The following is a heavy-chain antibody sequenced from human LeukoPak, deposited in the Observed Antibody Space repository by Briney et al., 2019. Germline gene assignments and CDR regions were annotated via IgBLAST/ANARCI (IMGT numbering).Heavy chain of an antibody. J-gene: IGHJ4*02. CDR2: IKSGGGGT. V-gene: IGHV1-46*01. Sequence: ASVKVSSKASGYRFSSNHMHWVRQAPGQGLEWMGIIKSGGGGTTYAQKFQGRIALTRDTSTTTFYMDLNNLRFEDTAVYYCARDSNWAFDSWGQGTLVTVSS. D-gene: IGHD1-1*01. CDR1: GYRFSSNH. CDR3: ARDSNWAFDS.